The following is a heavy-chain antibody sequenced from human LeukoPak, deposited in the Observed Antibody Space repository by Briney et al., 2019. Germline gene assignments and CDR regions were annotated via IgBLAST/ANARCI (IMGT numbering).Heavy chain of an antibody. J-gene: IGHJ6*03. CDR1: RITFSSHA. D-gene: IGHD5-24*01. CDR2: ICGSGGHT. Sequence: GGSLRLSCEAPRITFSSHAMSWVRQAPGKGLQWVSLICGSGGHTYYGDSVKGRFTISRDNSKNTVYLQMSSLRAEDTAIYYCAKGGVATMRDGYNYYYYYMEVWGRGTTVTVSS. CDR3: AKGGVATMRDGYNYYYYYMEV. V-gene: IGHV3-23*01.